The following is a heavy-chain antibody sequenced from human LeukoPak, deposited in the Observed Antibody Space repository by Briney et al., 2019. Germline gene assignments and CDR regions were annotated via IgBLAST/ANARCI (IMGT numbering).Heavy chain of an antibody. J-gene: IGHJ4*02. CDR1: GFTFSSYA. Sequence: GRSLRLSCAASGFTFSSYAMHWVRQAPGKGLEWVAVISYDGSNKYYADSVKGRFTISRDNSKNTLYVQMNSLRTDDTAVYYCARGPYSSGWTTFDYWGQGILVTVSS. CDR3: ARGPYSSGWTTFDY. CDR2: ISYDGSNK. V-gene: IGHV3-30*04. D-gene: IGHD6-19*01.